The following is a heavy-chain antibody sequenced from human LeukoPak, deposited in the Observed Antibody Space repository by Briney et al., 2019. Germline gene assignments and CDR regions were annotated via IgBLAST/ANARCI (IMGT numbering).Heavy chain of an antibody. Sequence: SETLSLTCTVSGGSISSYYWSWIRQPPGKGLEWIGTIYYTGSTYYNPSLKSRVTISVDTSKNQFSLKLSSVTAADTAVYYCARRGYITSWNFFDYWGQGTLVTVSS. CDR2: IYYTGST. J-gene: IGHJ4*02. D-gene: IGHD6-13*01. CDR3: ARRGYITSWNFFDY. V-gene: IGHV4-59*04. CDR1: GGSISSYY.